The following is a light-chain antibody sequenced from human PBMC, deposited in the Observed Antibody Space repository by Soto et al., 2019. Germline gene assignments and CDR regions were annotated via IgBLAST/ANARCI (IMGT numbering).Light chain of an antibody. CDR1: QSVSSSY. CDR3: QQYGRSPLVT. J-gene: IGKJ5*01. Sequence: EIVLTQSPGTLSLSPEERATLSCRASQSVSSSYLAWYQQKPGQAPRLLIYGASSRATGIPDRFSGSGSGTDFTLTISRLEPEDFAMYYCQQYGRSPLVTFGQGTRLEIK. CDR2: GAS. V-gene: IGKV3-20*01.